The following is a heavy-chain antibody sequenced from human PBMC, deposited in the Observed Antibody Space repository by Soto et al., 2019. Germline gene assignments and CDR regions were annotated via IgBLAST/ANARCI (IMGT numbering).Heavy chain of an antibody. J-gene: IGHJ3*02. CDR1: GFTFSSYG. CDR2: IWYDGSNK. Sequence: GGSLRLSCAASGFTFSSYGMHWVRQAPGKGLEWVAVIWYDGSNKYYADSVKGRFTISRDNSKNTLYLQMNSLRVEDTAVYYCARDRLTTNHDAFDIWGQGTMVTVSS. CDR3: ARDRLTTNHDAFDI. V-gene: IGHV3-33*01. D-gene: IGHD4-17*01.